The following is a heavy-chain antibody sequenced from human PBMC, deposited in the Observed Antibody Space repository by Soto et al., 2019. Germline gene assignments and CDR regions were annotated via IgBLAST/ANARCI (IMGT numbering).Heavy chain of an antibody. Sequence: SVKVSCKASGGTFSSYAISWVRQAPGQGLEWMGGIIPIFGTANYAQKFQGRVTITADESTSTAYMELSSLRSEDTAVYYCARVACSGGSCYSYYYYYYGMDVWGQGTTVTV. CDR2: IIPIFGTA. CDR1: GGTFSSYA. D-gene: IGHD2-15*01. CDR3: ARVACSGGSCYSYYYYYYGMDV. J-gene: IGHJ6*02. V-gene: IGHV1-69*13.